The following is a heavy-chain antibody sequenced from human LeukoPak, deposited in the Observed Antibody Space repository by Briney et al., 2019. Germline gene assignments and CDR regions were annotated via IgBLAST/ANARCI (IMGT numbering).Heavy chain of an antibody. CDR1: GGSFSGYY. CDR2: INHSGST. V-gene: IGHV4-34*01. D-gene: IGHD1-26*01. Sequence: SETLSLTCAVYGGSFSGYYWSWIRQPPGKGLEWIGEINHSGSTNYNPSLKSRVTMSVDTSKNQFSLQLRSVTAADTALYYCARDIREVGATHYFDYWGQGTLVTVTS. CDR3: ARDIREVGATHYFDY. J-gene: IGHJ4*02.